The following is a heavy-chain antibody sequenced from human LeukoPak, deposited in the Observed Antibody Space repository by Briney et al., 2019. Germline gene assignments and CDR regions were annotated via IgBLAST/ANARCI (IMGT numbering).Heavy chain of an antibody. CDR1: GGSISSYY. V-gene: IGHV4-59*08. J-gene: IGHJ6*02. D-gene: IGHD2-15*01. CDR2: IYYSGST. Sequence: PSETLSLICTVSGGSISSYYWSWIRQPPGKGLEWIGYIYYSGSTNYNPSLKSRVTISVDTSKNQFSLKLSSVTAADTAVYYCARGEAANYYYYGMDVWGQGTTVTVSS. CDR3: ARGEAANYYYYGMDV.